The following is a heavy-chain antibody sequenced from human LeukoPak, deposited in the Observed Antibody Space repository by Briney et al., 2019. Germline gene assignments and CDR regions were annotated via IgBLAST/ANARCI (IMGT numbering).Heavy chain of an antibody. D-gene: IGHD1-26*01. CDR3: TFPHGGGSYYALY. Sequence: GGSLRLSCAASGFTFSDSLHWVRQASEKGLEWIGLMEKELNGYATAYAASVRGRFTISRDDSQNTAYLQMDSLKTEDTAVYYCTFPHGGGSYYALYWGQGALVTVSS. J-gene: IGHJ4*02. CDR2: MEKELNGYAT. V-gene: IGHV3-73*01. CDR1: GFTFSDS.